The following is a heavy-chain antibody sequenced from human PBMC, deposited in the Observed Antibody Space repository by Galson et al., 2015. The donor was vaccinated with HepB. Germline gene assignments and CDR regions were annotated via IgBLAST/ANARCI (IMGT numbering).Heavy chain of an antibody. Sequence: SLRLSCAASGFTFSSYWMSWVRQAPGKGLEWVANIKQDGSEKYYVDSVKGRFTISRDNAKDSLYLQMNSLRAEDTAVYYCARVSAGDAFDVWGQGTMVTVSS. V-gene: IGHV3-7*01. J-gene: IGHJ3*01. CDR3: ARVSAGDAFDV. CDR2: IKQDGSEK. CDR1: GFTFSSYW. D-gene: IGHD3-10*01.